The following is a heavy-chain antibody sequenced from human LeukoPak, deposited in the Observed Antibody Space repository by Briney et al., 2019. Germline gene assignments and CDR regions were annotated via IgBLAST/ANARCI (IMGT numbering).Heavy chain of an antibody. Sequence: HPGGSLRLSCAASGFTFSSYAMSWVRQAPGKGLEWVSAISGSSGSTYYADSVKGRFTISRDNSKNTLYLQMNSLRAEDTAVYYCAKDSSIVATCSLDYWGQGTLVTVSS. CDR3: AKDSSIVATCSLDY. CDR2: ISGSSGST. J-gene: IGHJ4*02. CDR1: GFTFSSYA. V-gene: IGHV3-23*01. D-gene: IGHD5-12*01.